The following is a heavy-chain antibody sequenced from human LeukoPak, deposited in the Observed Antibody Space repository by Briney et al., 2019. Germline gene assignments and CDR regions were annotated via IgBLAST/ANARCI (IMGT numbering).Heavy chain of an antibody. J-gene: IGHJ5*02. CDR2: ISSNGGST. CDR1: GFTFSRYA. V-gene: IGHV3-64D*09. CDR3: VKAYYDFWSAYANWFDP. Sequence: PGGSLRLSCSASGFTFSRYAMHWVRQAPGKGLEHVSVISSNGGSTYYADSVKGRFTISRDNSKNTLYLQMSSLRAEDTAVYYCVKAYYDFWSAYANWFDPWGQGTLFTVSS. D-gene: IGHD3-3*01.